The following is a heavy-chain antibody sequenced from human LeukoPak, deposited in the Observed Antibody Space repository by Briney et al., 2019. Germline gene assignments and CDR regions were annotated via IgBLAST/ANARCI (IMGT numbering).Heavy chain of an antibody. J-gene: IGHJ3*01. V-gene: IGHV4-34*01. CDR2: INHSGST. Sequence: SETLSLTCAVYGGSFSGYYWSWIRQPPGKGLEWIGEINHSGSTYYNPSLKSRVTISVDTSKNQFSLKLSSVTAADTAVYYCASSYYYDSSGPAPLWGQGTMVTVSS. D-gene: IGHD3-22*01. CDR3: ASSYYYDSSGPAPL. CDR1: GGSFSGYY.